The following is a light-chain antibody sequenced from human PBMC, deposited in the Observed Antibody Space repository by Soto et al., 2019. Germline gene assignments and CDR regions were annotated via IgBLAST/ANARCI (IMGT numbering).Light chain of an antibody. CDR3: QQSYSTPRT. CDR1: RTINTY. V-gene: IGKV1-39*01. CDR2: GAS. Sequence: DVRMTQSPSSLSASVGDTITITCRASRTINTYLNWFQQKPGEPPRLLIYGASTLHDGVPSRFSGSGSGTDFTLTISSLQPEDFATYYCQQSYSTPRTFGQGTKVDIK. J-gene: IGKJ1*01.